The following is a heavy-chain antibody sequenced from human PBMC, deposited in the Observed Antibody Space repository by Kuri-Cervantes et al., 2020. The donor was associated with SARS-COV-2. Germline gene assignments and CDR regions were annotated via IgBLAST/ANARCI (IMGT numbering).Heavy chain of an antibody. J-gene: IGHJ3*02. CDR1: GGSISSYY. CDR3: ARDLGIWRAFDI. D-gene: IGHD3-16*01. Sequence: GSLRPSCTVSGGSISSYYWSWIRQPPGKGLEWIGYIYYSGSTNYNPSLKSRVTISVDTSKNQFSLKLSSVTAADTAVYYCARDLGIWRAFDIWGQGTMVTVSS. CDR2: IYYSGST. V-gene: IGHV4-59*01.